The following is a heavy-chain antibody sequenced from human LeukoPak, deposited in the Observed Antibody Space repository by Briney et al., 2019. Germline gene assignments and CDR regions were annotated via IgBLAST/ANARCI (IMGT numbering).Heavy chain of an antibody. J-gene: IGHJ6*03. Sequence: AVTVSCKASGFTFTSSAMQWVRQARGQRLEWIGWIVVASGNTNYAQKFQERVTITRDMSTSTAYMELSSLRSEDTAVYYCAADWVAAAGALRYYYYMDVWGKGTTDRLSS. CDR1: GFTFTSSA. CDR2: IVVASGNT. CDR3: AADWVAAAGALRYYYYMDV. D-gene: IGHD6-13*01. V-gene: IGHV1-58*02.